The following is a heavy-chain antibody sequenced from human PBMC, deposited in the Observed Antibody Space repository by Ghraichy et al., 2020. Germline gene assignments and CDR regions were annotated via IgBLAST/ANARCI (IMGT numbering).Heavy chain of an antibody. CDR2: VYYSGVT. CDR1: GDSISSTAHY. Sequence: ESLNISCTVSGDSISSTAHYWGWIRQPPGKGLEWIGSVYYSGVTYYNPSRSNRLTISVDTSKNQFSLNLRSVTAADTAIYYCARLAIPLEFYERGGYVDFWGQGTLVTVSS. J-gene: IGHJ4*02. D-gene: IGHD3-22*01. CDR3: ARLAIPLEFYERGGYVDF. V-gene: IGHV4-39*01.